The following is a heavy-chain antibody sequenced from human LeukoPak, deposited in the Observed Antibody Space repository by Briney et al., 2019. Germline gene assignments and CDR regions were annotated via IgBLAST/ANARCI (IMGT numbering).Heavy chain of an antibody. CDR2: INTDGSTT. Sequence: PGGSLRLSCAASGFTFSSYEINWVRQAPGKGLVWVSRINTDGSTTSYADSVRGRFTISRDNAKNTLSLQMNSLRAEDTALYYCATGTSGYGYWGQGTLVTVSS. D-gene: IGHD5-12*01. J-gene: IGHJ4*02. V-gene: IGHV3-74*01. CDR3: ATGTSGYGY. CDR1: GFTFSSYE.